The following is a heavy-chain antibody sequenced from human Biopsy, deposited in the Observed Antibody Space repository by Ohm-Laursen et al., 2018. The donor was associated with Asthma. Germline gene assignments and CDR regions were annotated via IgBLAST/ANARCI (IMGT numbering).Heavy chain of an antibody. CDR2: ISYDGSNK. V-gene: IGHV3-30*03. D-gene: IGHD2-21*02. J-gene: IGHJ6*02. Sequence: SLRLSCAASGFAVSRDHMFWVRQAPGKGLEWVALISYDGSNKYYGDSVKGRFTISRDNSKNTLYLQMNSLRAEDTAVYYCASYEVVTAILPMDVWGQGTTVTVSS. CDR1: GFAVSRDH. CDR3: ASYEVVTAILPMDV.